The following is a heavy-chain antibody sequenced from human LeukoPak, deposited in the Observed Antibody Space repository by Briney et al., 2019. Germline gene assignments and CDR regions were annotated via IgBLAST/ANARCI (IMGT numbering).Heavy chain of an antibody. CDR3: ARRRYSRGVNWFDP. D-gene: IGHD6-13*01. J-gene: IGHJ5*02. CDR1: GGTFSSYA. Sequence: SVKVSCKASGGTFSSYAISWVRQAPGQGLEWMGGIIPIFGTANYAQKFQGRVTITTDESTSTAYMELSSLRSEDTAVYYCARRRYSRGVNWFDPWGQGTLVTVSS. CDR2: IIPIFGTA. V-gene: IGHV1-69*05.